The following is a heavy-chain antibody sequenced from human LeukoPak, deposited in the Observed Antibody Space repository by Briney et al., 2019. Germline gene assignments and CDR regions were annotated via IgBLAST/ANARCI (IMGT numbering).Heavy chain of an antibody. J-gene: IGHJ4*02. CDR3: AFILTTTSPIDY. V-gene: IGHV3-66*02. D-gene: IGHD4-17*01. CDR2: IDRGGST. Sequence: GGSLRLSCAAYELSVGSNYMTWVRQATGKGLERVPLIDRGGSTYYADSVKGRFTGSRDNSKNTLYLQMSSLRPDDTAVYYWAFILTTTSPIDYWGQGTLVTVSS. CDR1: ELSVGSNY.